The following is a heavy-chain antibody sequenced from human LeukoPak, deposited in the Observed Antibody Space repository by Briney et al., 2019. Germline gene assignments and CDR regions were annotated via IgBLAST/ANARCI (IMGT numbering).Heavy chain of an antibody. V-gene: IGHV4-4*07. J-gene: IGHJ3*02. CDR3: ARPAAGHDAFDI. D-gene: IGHD6-13*01. CDR1: GGSISGYY. Sequence: SETLSLTCTVSGGSISGYYWSWIRQPAGKGLEWIGRIYTSGSTNCNPSLKSRVTMSVDTSKNQFSLKLSSVTAADTAVYYCARPAAGHDAFDIWGQGTMVTVSS. CDR2: IYTSGST.